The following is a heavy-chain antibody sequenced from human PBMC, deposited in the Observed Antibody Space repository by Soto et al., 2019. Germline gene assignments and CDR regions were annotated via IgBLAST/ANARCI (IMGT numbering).Heavy chain of an antibody. D-gene: IGHD3-10*01. Sequence: EVQLVESGGGLVQPGGSLRLSCAASGFTFSSYWMHWVRQAPGKGAVWVSRLYIDGSRTSYADSVKGRFTILRDNAKNTLYLLMNSLRAEDTAVYYCARGAGGYYYMDVWGKGTTVTVSS. V-gene: IGHV3-74*01. CDR3: ARGAGGYYYMDV. J-gene: IGHJ6*03. CDR2: LYIDGSRT. CDR1: GFTFSSYW.